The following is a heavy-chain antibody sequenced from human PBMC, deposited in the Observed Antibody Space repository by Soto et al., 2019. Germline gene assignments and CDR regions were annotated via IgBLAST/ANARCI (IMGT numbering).Heavy chain of an antibody. D-gene: IGHD2-2*01. CDR3: TTDFPIVVVPAAHTFDY. Sequence: GGSLRLSCAASGFTFSNAWMSWVRQAPGKGLEWVGRIKSKTDGGTTDYAAPVKGRFTISRDDSKNTLYLQMNSLKTEDTAVYYCTTDFPIVVVPAAHTFDYWGQGTLVTVSS. CDR1: GFTFSNAW. CDR2: IKSKTDGGTT. J-gene: IGHJ4*02. V-gene: IGHV3-15*01.